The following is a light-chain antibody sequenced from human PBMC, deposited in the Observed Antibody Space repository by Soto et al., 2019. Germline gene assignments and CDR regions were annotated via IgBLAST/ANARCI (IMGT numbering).Light chain of an antibody. CDR3: QQYNNWPIT. Sequence: EIVMTQSPATLSASPGERATLSCRASQSVSSNLAWYQQKPGQAPRLLIYGASTRPTGIPARFSGSGSGTEFTLTISSLQSEDFAVYYCQQYNNWPITFGQGTRLEIK. V-gene: IGKV3-15*01. CDR1: QSVSSN. CDR2: GAS. J-gene: IGKJ5*01.